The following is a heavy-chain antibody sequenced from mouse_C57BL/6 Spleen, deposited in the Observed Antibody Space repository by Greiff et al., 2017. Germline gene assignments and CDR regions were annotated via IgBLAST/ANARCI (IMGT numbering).Heavy chain of an antibody. CDR3: ARNNFTYYLDD. Sequence: QVQLQQSGAELAKPGASVTLSCKASGYTFTSYWMHWVKQRPGQGLEWIGYITPSSGYTKYNQKFKDKATLTADKSSSTANMQLRRLTDKDSAVYYCARNNFTYYLDDWGQGTTLTVSS. J-gene: IGHJ2*01. D-gene: IGHD4-1*02. CDR2: ITPSSGYT. V-gene: IGHV1-7*01. CDR1: GYTFTSYW.